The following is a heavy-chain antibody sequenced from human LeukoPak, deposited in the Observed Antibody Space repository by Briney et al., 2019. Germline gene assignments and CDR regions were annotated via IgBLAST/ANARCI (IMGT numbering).Heavy chain of an antibody. Sequence: ASVKVSCKASGYTFTSYGISWVRQAPGQGLEWMGWTSAYNGNTNYAQKLHGRFTMTTDTSTSTAYMDLRSLRSEDTAVYYCARGKNWNYWEYWGQGTLVTVSS. CDR1: GYTFTSYG. V-gene: IGHV1-18*01. CDR2: TSAYNGNT. D-gene: IGHD1-1*01. CDR3: ARGKNWNYWEY. J-gene: IGHJ4*02.